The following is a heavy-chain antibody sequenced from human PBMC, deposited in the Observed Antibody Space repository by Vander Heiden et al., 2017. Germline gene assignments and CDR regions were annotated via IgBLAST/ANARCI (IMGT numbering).Heavy chain of an antibody. Sequence: QLQLQESGPGLVKPSETLSLTCTVSGGSISSSSYYCGWIRQPPGKGLEWIGSIYNSGSTYYNPSLKSRVTISVDTSKNQFSLKLSSVTAADTAVYYCARLPRTVTILNYYYYYGMDVWGQGTTVTVSS. CDR3: ARLPRTVTILNYYYYYGMDV. V-gene: IGHV4-39*01. J-gene: IGHJ6*02. CDR2: IYNSGST. D-gene: IGHD4-4*01. CDR1: GGSISSSSYY.